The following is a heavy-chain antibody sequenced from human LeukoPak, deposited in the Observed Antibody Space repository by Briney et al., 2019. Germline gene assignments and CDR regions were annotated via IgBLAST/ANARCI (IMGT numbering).Heavy chain of an antibody. CDR3: ARVCSGKGMVRGVIGFDY. D-gene: IGHD3-10*01. V-gene: IGHV4-31*03. CDR2: IYYSGST. CDR1: GGSISSGGYY. Sequence: PSQTLSLTCTVSGGSISSGGYYWSWIRQHPGKGLEWIGYIYYSGSTYYNPSLKSRVTISVDTSKNQFSLKLSSVTAADTAVYYCARVCSGKGMVRGVIGFDYWGQGTLVTVSS. J-gene: IGHJ4*02.